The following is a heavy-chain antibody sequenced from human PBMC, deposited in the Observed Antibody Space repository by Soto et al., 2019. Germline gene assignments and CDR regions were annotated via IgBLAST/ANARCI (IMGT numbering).Heavy chain of an antibody. CDR2: ISGSGGST. CDR3: AKDQGSSWYEIDY. CDR1: GFTFSNYA. V-gene: IGHV3-23*01. Sequence: EVQLLESGGGLVQPGGSLRLSCAASGFTFSNYAVTWVRQAPGKGLEWVSTISGSGGSTYYADSVKGPFTISRDNSKNTLYLQMNSLSAEDTAVYYCAKDQGSSWYEIDYWGQGTLVTVSS. J-gene: IGHJ4*02. D-gene: IGHD6-13*01.